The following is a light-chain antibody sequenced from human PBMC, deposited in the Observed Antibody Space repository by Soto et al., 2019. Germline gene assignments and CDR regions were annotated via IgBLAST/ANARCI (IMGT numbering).Light chain of an antibody. V-gene: IGKV3-15*01. J-gene: IGKJ5*01. Sequence: MTPSPSTXWVVQSERAPPACRASQSVSRKLAWYQQKPGKAPXLXXXGASTRDNGIPARFSGSGSGTEFTLTISIPQSEDFAVYYCQQYNKWHPITFGQGTRLEI. CDR2: GAS. CDR1: QSVSRK. CDR3: QQYNKWHPIT.